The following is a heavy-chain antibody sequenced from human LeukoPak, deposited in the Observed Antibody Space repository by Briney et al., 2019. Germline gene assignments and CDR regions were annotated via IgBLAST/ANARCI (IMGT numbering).Heavy chain of an antibody. Sequence: ASVKVSCKASGYTFTNYYMHWVRQARGQRLEWIGWIVVGSGNTNYAQKFQERVTITRDMSTSTAYMELSSLRSEDTAVYYCAAVAVAGIEDQFDYWGQGTLVTVSS. V-gene: IGHV1-58*02. CDR1: GYTFTNYY. J-gene: IGHJ4*02. D-gene: IGHD6-19*01. CDR3: AAVAVAGIEDQFDY. CDR2: IVVGSGNT.